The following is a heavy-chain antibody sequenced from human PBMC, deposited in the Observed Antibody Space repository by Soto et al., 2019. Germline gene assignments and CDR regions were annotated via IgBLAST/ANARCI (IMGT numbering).Heavy chain of an antibody. CDR3: AVAVANWFDP. Sequence: ASVKVSCKASGGTFSSYAISWVRQAPGQGLEWMGGIIPIFGTANYAQKFQGRVTITADESTSTAYMELSSLRSEDTAVYYCAVAVANWFDPWGQGTLVTVSS. D-gene: IGHD6-19*01. CDR1: GGTFSSYA. CDR2: IIPIFGTA. V-gene: IGHV1-69*13. J-gene: IGHJ5*02.